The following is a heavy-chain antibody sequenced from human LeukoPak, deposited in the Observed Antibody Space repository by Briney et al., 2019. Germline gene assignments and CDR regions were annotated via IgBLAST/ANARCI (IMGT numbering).Heavy chain of an antibody. J-gene: IGHJ6*03. V-gene: IGHV4-34*01. CDR2: IYHSGST. CDR1: GDALSGYY. Sequence: SETLSLTCAVYGDALSGYYWSWIRQPPGKGLEWIGSIYHSGSTYYNPSLKSRVTISVDTSKNQFSLKLSSVTAADTAVYYCAMKDGGYCSSTSCPEYYYYYYYMDVWGKGTTVTVSS. CDR3: AMKDGGYCSSTSCPEYYYYYYYMDV. D-gene: IGHD2-2*03.